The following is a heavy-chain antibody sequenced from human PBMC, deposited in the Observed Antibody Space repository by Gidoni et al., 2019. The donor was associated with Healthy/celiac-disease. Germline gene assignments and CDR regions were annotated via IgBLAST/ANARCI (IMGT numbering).Heavy chain of an antibody. D-gene: IGHD3-10*01. CDR3: AKDSSKGKRPEGWFH. V-gene: IGHV3-23*01. CDR2: SSGSGGRT. Sequence: EVQLFESGGGLVQPGGSLRLSCAASVFTFCSYAMSWVRQAPGKGVGWVAVSSGSGGRTYYDDAVKGRFTISRDNSKNTLYLKMNSLRAEDTAVYYCAKDSSKGKRPEGWFHWGQGTLVTVSS. J-gene: IGHJ4*02. CDR1: VFTFCSYA.